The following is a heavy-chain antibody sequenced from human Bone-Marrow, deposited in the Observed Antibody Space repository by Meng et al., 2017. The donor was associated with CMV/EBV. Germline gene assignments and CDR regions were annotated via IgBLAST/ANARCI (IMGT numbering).Heavy chain of an antibody. Sequence: SETLSLTCTVSGGSFNSGDHYWSWIRQPPGKGLEWIAYIYYIGTTYYNPSLKSRVTISVDTSKNQFSLKLSSVTAADTAVYYCARNRLSGPTLDYWGQGTLVTVSS. D-gene: IGHD6-19*01. CDR1: GGSFNSGDHY. CDR2: IYYIGTT. V-gene: IGHV4-30-4*02. CDR3: ARNRLSGPTLDY. J-gene: IGHJ4*02.